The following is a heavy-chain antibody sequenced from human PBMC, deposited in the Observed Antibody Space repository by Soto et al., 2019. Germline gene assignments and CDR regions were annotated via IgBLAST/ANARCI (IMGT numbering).Heavy chain of an antibody. J-gene: IGHJ4*02. CDR3: AKDGYNWNGVSDY. V-gene: IGHV3-23*01. Sequence: LRLSCAASGFTFSSYAMSWVRQAPGKGLEWVSAISGSGGSTYYADSVKGRFTISRDNSKNTLYLQMNSLRAEDTAVYYCAKDGYNWNGVSDYWGQGTLVTVSS. CDR2: ISGSGGST. D-gene: IGHD1-1*01. CDR1: GFTFSSYA.